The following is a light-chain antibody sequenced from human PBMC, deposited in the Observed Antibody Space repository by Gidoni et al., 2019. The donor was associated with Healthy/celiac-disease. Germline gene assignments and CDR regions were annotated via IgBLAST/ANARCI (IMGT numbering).Light chain of an antibody. CDR2: QDS. J-gene: IGLJ2*01. Sequence: SYELTQPPSVSVSPGQTASITCSGDKLGDKYACWYQQKPGQSPVLVIYQDSKRPSGITERFSGSNSGNTATLTISGTQAMDEADYYCQAWDSSTDVVFGGGTKLNVL. CDR3: QAWDSSTDVV. V-gene: IGLV3-1*01. CDR1: KLGDKY.